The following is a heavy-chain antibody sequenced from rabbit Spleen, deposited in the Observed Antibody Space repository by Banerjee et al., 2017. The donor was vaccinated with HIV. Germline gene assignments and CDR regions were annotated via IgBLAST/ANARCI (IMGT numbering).Heavy chain of an antibody. J-gene: IGHJ6*01. CDR2: IDTGSSGFT. Sequence: QSLEESGGDLVKPGASLTLTCTASGFSSSSSDYMCWVRQAPGKGLEWIVCIDTGSSGFTYFASWAKGRFTISKTSSTTVTLQMTSLTAADTATYFCARDTSSSFSSYGMDLWGPGTLVTVS. CDR3: ARDTSSSFSSYGMDL. V-gene: IGHV1S40*01. CDR1: GFSSSSSDY. D-gene: IGHD1-1*01.